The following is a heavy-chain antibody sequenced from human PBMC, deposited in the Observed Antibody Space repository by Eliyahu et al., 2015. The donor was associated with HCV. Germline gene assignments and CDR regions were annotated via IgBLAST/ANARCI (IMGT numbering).Heavy chain of an antibody. CDR3: ARDGWSGAVAGTYFDY. CDR1: GASIRSSNW. V-gene: IGHV4-4*02. J-gene: IGHJ4*02. CDR2: VYHSGSA. Sequence: QVQLQESGPGLVKPSGTLSLTCAVSGASIRSSNWWSWVRQSPGKGLEWIGEVYHSGSANYNPSLNSRVTISVDKSKNQFSLKLTSVTAADTAVYYCARDGWSGAVAGTYFDYWGQGTLVTVSS. D-gene: IGHD6-19*01.